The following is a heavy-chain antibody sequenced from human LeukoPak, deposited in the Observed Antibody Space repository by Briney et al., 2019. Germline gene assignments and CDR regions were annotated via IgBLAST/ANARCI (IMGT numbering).Heavy chain of an antibody. D-gene: IGHD3-10*01. Sequence: ASVKVSCKASGYTFTSYDINWVRQATGQGLQWMGWMNPNSGNTGYAQKFQGRVTMTRNTSISTAYMELSSLRSEDTAVYYCARFNGRGVSNDYWGQGTLVTVSA. CDR1: GYTFTSYD. J-gene: IGHJ4*02. CDR3: ARFNGRGVSNDY. V-gene: IGHV1-8*01. CDR2: MNPNSGNT.